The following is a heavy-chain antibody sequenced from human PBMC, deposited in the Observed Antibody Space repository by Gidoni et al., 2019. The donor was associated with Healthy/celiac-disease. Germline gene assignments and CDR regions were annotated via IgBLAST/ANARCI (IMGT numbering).Heavy chain of an antibody. CDR1: GFTFSSYA. Sequence: EVQLLESGGGLVQPGGSLRLSCAASGFTFSSYAMSWVRQAPGKGLECVSAISGSGGSTYYADSVKGRFTISRDNSKNTLYLQMNSLRAEDTAVYYCARNSSGRRNWFDPWGQGTLVTVSS. J-gene: IGHJ5*02. D-gene: IGHD6-19*01. V-gene: IGHV3-23*01. CDR3: ARNSSGRRNWFDP. CDR2: ISGSGGST.